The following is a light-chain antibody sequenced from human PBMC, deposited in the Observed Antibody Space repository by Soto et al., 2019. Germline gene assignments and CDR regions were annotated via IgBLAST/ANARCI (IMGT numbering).Light chain of an antibody. V-gene: IGKV3-15*01. CDR1: QSVSSN. CDR3: KQYNNWPIT. Sequence: EIVMTQSPATLSVSPGERATLSCRASQSVSSNLAWYQQKPGQAPRLLIYGASTRATGIPARFSGSGSGTEFTLTISSLQSEDFAVYNCKQYNNWPITFGQGTRLEIK. J-gene: IGKJ5*01. CDR2: GAS.